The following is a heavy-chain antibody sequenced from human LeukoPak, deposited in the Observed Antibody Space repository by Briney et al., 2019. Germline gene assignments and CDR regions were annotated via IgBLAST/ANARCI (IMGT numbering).Heavy chain of an antibody. J-gene: IGHJ4*02. CDR2: ISGSGGST. Sequence: SGGSLRLSCAASGFTFSSYAMSWIRQAPGKGLEWVSAISGSGGSTYYADSVKGQFTISRDNSKNTLYLQMNSLRAEDTAVYYCAKDPKFYFDSSGYSFDYWGQGALVTVSS. CDR1: GFTFSSYA. V-gene: IGHV3-23*01. D-gene: IGHD3-22*01. CDR3: AKDPKFYFDSSGYSFDY.